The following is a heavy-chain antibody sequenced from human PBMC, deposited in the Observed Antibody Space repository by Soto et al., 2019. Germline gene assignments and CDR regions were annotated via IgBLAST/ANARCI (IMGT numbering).Heavy chain of an antibody. D-gene: IGHD3-10*01. Sequence: PSETLSLTCIVSGASITYGAYSWSWIRQTPGKGLEWIGYINHLETTFYNPSFESRLTLSIDRTKNQFSLNLKSMSAADRAVYFCARGGGFDSFDYWGQGILVTVSS. J-gene: IGHJ4*02. CDR1: GASITYGAYS. CDR3: ARGGGFDSFDY. V-gene: IGHV4-30-2*01. CDR2: INHLETT.